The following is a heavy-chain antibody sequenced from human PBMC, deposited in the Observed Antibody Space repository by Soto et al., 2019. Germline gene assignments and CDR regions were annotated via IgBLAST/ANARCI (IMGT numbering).Heavy chain of an antibody. CDR2: INAGNGNT. J-gene: IGHJ3*02. CDR3: ARDPGGADAFDI. D-gene: IGHD3-16*01. Sequence: QVQLVQSGAEVKKPGASVKASCKASGYTFTSNAILWVRQAPGQRLEWMGRINAGNGNTKYSQKFQGRVTITRDTSASTAYMELSSLRSEDTAVYFCARDPGGADAFDIWGQGTMVTVSS. V-gene: IGHV1-3*01. CDR1: GYTFTSNA.